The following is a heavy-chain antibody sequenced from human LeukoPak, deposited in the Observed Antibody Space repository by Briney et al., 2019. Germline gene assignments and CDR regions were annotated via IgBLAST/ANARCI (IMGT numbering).Heavy chain of an antibody. CDR1: GYTFTSYG. Sequence: ASVKVSCKASGYTFTSYGISWVRQAPGQGLEWMGWISAYNGNTNYAQKLQGRVTMTTDTSTSTAYMELSRLRSDDTAVYYCARSCRVRGALQYYFDYWGQGTLVTVSS. D-gene: IGHD3-10*01. CDR3: ARSCRVRGALQYYFDY. J-gene: IGHJ4*02. CDR2: ISAYNGNT. V-gene: IGHV1-18*01.